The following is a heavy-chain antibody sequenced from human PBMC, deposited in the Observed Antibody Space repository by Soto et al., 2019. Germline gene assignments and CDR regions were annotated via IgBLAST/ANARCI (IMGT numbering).Heavy chain of an antibody. CDR3: AKWTVVVVAATRGGYFDY. Sequence: PGGSLRLSCAASGFTFSSYAMSWVRRAPGKGLEWVSFISGSGVYTYYADSVKGRFTISRDNSKNTLYLQMNSLRAEDTAVYYCAKWTVVVVAATRGGYFDYWGQGTLVTVSS. D-gene: IGHD2-15*01. J-gene: IGHJ4*02. CDR1: GFTFSSYA. V-gene: IGHV3-23*01. CDR2: ISGSGVYT.